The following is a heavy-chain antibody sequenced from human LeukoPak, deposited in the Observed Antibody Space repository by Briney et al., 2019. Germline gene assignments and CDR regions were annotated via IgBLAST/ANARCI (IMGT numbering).Heavy chain of an antibody. CDR1: GFTFSIYA. V-gene: IGHV3-23*01. Sequence: GGSLRLSCAASGFTFSIYAMSWVRQAPGKGLQWVSYITSSGDGTYYADSVKGRFTISRDNSENMLYLQMNSLRVEDTAVYFCAKDRPNYYGSNGHYYRRDGDYWDQGTLVTVSS. D-gene: IGHD3-22*01. CDR2: ITSSGDGT. J-gene: IGHJ4*02. CDR3: AKDRPNYYGSNGHYYRRDGDY.